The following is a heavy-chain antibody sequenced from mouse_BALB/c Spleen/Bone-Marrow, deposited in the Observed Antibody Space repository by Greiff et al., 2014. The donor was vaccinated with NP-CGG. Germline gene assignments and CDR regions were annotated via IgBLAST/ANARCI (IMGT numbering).Heavy chain of an antibody. CDR2: IRNKASGYTT. Sequence: DVKLQESGGGLVQPGGSLRLSCATSGFTFTDYYMSWVRQPPGKALEWLGFIRNKASGYTTDYSASVKGRFTISRDNSQSILYLQMNTLRAEDSATYYCAREYGYFDVWGAGTTVTVSS. CDR3: AREYGYFDV. V-gene: IGHV7-3*02. CDR1: GFTFTDYY. D-gene: IGHD1-1*02. J-gene: IGHJ1*01.